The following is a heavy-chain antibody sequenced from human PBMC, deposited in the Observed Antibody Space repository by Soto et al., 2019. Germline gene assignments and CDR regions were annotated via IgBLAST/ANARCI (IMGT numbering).Heavy chain of an antibody. CDR3: ARCSSSWYKYDY. Sequence: QVQLQESGPGLVKPSETLSLTCTVSGGSISSYYWSWIRQPPGKGLEWIGYIYYSGSTNYNPSLKSRVTISVDTSKNQFSLKLSCVTAADTAVYYCARCSSSWYKYDYWGQGTLVTVSS. CDR2: IYYSGST. CDR1: GGSISSYY. J-gene: IGHJ4*02. D-gene: IGHD6-13*01. V-gene: IGHV4-59*01.